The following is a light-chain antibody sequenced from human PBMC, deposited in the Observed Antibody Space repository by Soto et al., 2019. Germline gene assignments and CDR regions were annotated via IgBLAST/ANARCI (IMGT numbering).Light chain of an antibody. Sequence: QSVLTQPASVSGSPGQSITISCTGTSSDVGGYNYVSWYQQYPGKAPKLMISEVSNRPSGVSTRFSGSKSGNTASLTISGLQAEDEADYYCSSYTRTSTMVFGGGTKLTVL. V-gene: IGLV2-14*01. CDR3: SSYTRTSTMV. J-gene: IGLJ3*02. CDR2: EVS. CDR1: SSDVGGYNY.